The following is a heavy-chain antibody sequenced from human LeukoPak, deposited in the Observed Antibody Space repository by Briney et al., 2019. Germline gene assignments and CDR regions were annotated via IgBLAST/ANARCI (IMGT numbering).Heavy chain of an antibody. Sequence: ASVKASCKASGYTFTSYAMHWVRQAPGQRLEWMGWINAGNGNTKYSQKFQGRVTITRDTSASTAYMELSSLRSEDTAVYYCARDSHTYHSYLDYWGQGTLVTVSS. CDR3: ARDSHTYHSYLDY. CDR1: GYTFTSYA. CDR2: INAGNGNT. J-gene: IGHJ4*02. V-gene: IGHV1-3*01.